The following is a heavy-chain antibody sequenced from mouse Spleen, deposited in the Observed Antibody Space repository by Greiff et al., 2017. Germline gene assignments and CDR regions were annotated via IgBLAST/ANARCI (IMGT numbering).Heavy chain of an antibody. CDR2: IWSGGST. CDR1: GFSLTSYG. D-gene: IGHD4-1*01. CDR3: ARRLGLDWYFDV. J-gene: IGHJ1*01. Sequence: VQLQQSGPGLVQPSQSLSITCTVSGFSLTSYGVHWVRQSPGKGLEWLGVIWSGGSTDYNAAFTSRLSISKDNSKSQVFFKMNSLQADDTAIYYCARRLGLDWYFDVWGAGTTVTVSS. V-gene: IGHV2-2*01.